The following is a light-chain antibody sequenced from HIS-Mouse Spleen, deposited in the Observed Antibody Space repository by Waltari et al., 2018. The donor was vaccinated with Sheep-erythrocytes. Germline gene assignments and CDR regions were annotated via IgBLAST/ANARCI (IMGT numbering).Light chain of an antibody. CDR2: DVS. Sequence: QSALTQPRSVSGSPGQSVTISCTGTSSDVGGYNYVSWYQQHPGKAPKLMIYDVSKRPSGVPDRFLGSKSGHPASLTISGLQAEDEADYYCCSYAGSYNHVFATGTKVTVL. J-gene: IGLJ1*01. CDR1: SSDVGGYNY. CDR3: CSYAGSYNHV. V-gene: IGLV2-11*01.